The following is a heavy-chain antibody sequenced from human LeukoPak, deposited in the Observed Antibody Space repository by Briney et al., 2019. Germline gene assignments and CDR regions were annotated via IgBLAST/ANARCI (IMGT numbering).Heavy chain of an antibody. J-gene: IGHJ4*02. D-gene: IGHD6-13*01. Sequence: VASVKVSCKASGYIFTSYHMHWVRQAPGQGLEWMGIINPSGGSTSYAQKFQGRVTMTRDMSTSTAYMELSSLRSEDTAVYYCAASPGYSSSWYAWGQGTLVTVSS. CDR1: GYIFTSYH. CDR3: AASPGYSSSWYA. CDR2: INPSGGST. V-gene: IGHV1-46*01.